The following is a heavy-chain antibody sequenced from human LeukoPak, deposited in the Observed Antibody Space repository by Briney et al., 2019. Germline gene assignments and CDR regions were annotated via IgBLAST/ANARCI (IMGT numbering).Heavy chain of an antibody. CDR3: ARGLESMDY. J-gene: IGHJ4*02. Sequence: SETLSLTCTVSGGSISSHYWSWIRQPPGKGLEWIGYIYYSGSTNYNPSLKSRVTISVDTSKNQFSLKLSSVTAADTAVYYCARGLESMDYWGQGTLVTVSS. CDR1: GGSISSHY. D-gene: IGHD1-1*01. CDR2: IYYSGST. V-gene: IGHV4-59*11.